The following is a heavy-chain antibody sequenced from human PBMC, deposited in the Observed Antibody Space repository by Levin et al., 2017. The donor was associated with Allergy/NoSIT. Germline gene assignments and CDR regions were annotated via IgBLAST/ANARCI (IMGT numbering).Heavy chain of an antibody. CDR2: IWYDGSNK. V-gene: IGHV3-33*01. J-gene: IGHJ4*02. CDR3: ARDYSSYSDYPIPFDY. CDR1: GFTFSSYG. D-gene: IGHD4-11*01. Sequence: GGSLRLSCAASGFTFSSYGMHWVRQAPGKGLEWVAVIWYDGSNKYYADSVKGRFTISRDNSKNTLYLQMNSLRAEDTAVYYCARDYSSYSDYPIPFDYWGQGTLVTVSS.